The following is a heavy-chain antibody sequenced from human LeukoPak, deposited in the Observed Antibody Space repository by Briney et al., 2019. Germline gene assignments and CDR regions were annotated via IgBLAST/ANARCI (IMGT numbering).Heavy chain of an antibody. V-gene: IGHV3-30*18. CDR2: ISYDGSNK. CDR3: AKDRSSTWSFDF. D-gene: IGHD6-13*01. Sequence: PGRSLRLSCAASGFTFSTYGMHWVRQAPGKGLEWVAVISYDGSNKYYADSVKGRFTISRDGSKNTLYLQMDSLGPEDTAVYYCAKDRSSTWSFDFWGQGTLVTVSS. CDR1: GFTFSTYG. J-gene: IGHJ4*02.